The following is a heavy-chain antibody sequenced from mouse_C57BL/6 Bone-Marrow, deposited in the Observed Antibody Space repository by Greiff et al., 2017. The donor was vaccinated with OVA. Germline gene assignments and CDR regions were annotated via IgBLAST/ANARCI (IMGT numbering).Heavy chain of an antibody. Sequence: QVQLQQPGAELVKPGASVKVSCKASGYTFTSYWMHWVKQRPGQGLEWIGRIHPSDSDTNYNQKFKGKATLTVDKSSSTAYMQLSSLTSEDSAVYYCAIGDYYGSRGLAYWGQGTLVTVSA. V-gene: IGHV1-74*01. D-gene: IGHD1-1*01. CDR2: IHPSDSDT. CDR3: AIGDYYGSRGLAY. J-gene: IGHJ3*01. CDR1: GYTFTSYW.